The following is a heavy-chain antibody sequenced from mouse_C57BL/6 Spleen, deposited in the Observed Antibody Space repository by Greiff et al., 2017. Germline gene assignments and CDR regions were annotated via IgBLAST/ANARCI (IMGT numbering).Heavy chain of an antibody. CDR3: AKPFTTVEGWFAY. CDR2: IDPSDSYT. CDR1: GYTFTSYW. D-gene: IGHD1-1*01. Sequence: VQLQQSGAELVRPGTSVKLSCKASGYTFTSYWMHWVKQRPGQGLEWIGVIDPSDSYTNYNQKFKGKATLTVDTSSSTAYMQLSSLTSEDSAVYYCAKPFTTVEGWFAYWGQGTLVTVSA. J-gene: IGHJ3*01. V-gene: IGHV1-59*01.